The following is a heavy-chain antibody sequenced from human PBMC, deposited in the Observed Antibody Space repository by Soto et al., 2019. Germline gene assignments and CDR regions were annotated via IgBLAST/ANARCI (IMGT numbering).Heavy chain of an antibody. J-gene: IGHJ4*02. CDR1: GITFTNAW. CDR3: TADPGDYEDF. CDR2: IKNKVDGGTA. V-gene: IGHV3-15*01. D-gene: IGHD4-17*01. Sequence: EVQLVESGGDLVKPGGCLRLSCAASGITFTNAWMSWVRQAPGQGLEWVGRIKNKVDGGTADYAAPVRGRFTISRDDSKNTLFLQMTSLEPEDTAVYYCTADPGDYEDFWGKGTLVTVS.